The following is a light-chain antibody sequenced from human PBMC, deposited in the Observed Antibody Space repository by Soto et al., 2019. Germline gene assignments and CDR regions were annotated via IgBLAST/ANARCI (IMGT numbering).Light chain of an antibody. J-gene: IGLJ1*01. CDR3: AAWDDSLSGLYV. CDR1: SSNIGSNY. Sequence: QSALTQPPSASGTPGQRVTISCSGSSSNIGSNYVYWYQQLPGTAPKLLIYRNNQRPSGVPDRFSGSKSGTSASLAISGLRSEDEAVYYCAAWDDSLSGLYVFGTGTKVTVL. CDR2: RNN. V-gene: IGLV1-47*01.